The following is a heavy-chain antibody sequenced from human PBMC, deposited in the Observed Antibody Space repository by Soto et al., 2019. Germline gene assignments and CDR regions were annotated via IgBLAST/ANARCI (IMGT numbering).Heavy chain of an antibody. J-gene: IGHJ5*02. V-gene: IGHV1-24*01. CDR3: TTYHGDYNFDH. CDR2: FDPDEAET. D-gene: IGHD4-17*01. CDR1: GYTLNEVA. Sequence: QVQLVQSGAEVKKPGASVKVSCKVSGYTLNEVAMHWVRQAPGKGLEWLGGFDPDEAETIYAQHFQGRVTMTEDTSTDTVYIELSSLSSEDTALYFCTTYHGDYNFDHWGQGTLVTVSS.